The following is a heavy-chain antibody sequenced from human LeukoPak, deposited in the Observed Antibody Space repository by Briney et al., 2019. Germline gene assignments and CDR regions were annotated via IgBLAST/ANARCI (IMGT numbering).Heavy chain of an antibody. Sequence: ASVKVSCKVSGYTLTELSMHWLRQAPGKGLEWMGGFDPEDGETIYAQKFQGRVTMTEDTSTDTAYMELSSLRSEDTAVYYCATDVRGGINFDYWGQGTLVTVSS. CDR3: ATDVRGGINFDY. CDR2: FDPEDGET. J-gene: IGHJ4*02. CDR1: GYTLTELS. D-gene: IGHD3-10*02. V-gene: IGHV1-24*01.